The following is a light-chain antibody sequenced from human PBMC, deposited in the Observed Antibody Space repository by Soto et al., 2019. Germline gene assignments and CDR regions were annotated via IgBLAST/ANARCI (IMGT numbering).Light chain of an antibody. V-gene: IGKV3-20*01. CDR3: HQYGSSPFT. J-gene: IGKJ2*01. Sequence: ESVLTQSPGTLSLSPGARATLSCRASQSVSTSYLAWYQQKPGQAPRLLIYGASVRATGIPYRFSGSGSGTAFTLTISRLEPEDFAVYYCHQYGSSPFTFGQGTKLEIK. CDR1: QSVSTSY. CDR2: GAS.